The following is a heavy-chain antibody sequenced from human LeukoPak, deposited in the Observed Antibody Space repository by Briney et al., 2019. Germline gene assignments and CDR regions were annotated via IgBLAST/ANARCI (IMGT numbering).Heavy chain of an antibody. D-gene: IGHD1-20*01. CDR3: ARGNLEGNWNDLLAPY. V-gene: IGHV1-46*01. CDR2: INTNYGST. Sequence: ASVKVSCKASGYTFTSYHIHWVRRAPGQGLEWMGIINTNYGSTSYAQKFLGRVSLTRDTSTSTVYMELSSPRSEDTAVYYCARGNLEGNWNDLLAPYWGQGTLVTVSS. CDR1: GYTFTSYH. J-gene: IGHJ4*02.